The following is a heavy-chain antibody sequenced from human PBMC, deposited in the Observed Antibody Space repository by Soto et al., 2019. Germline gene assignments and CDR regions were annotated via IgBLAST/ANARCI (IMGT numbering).Heavy chain of an antibody. J-gene: IGHJ6*02. CDR3: TRDQGAYCSSTSCYFPSVWYYYYGMDV. CDR1: GFTFGDYA. Sequence: GGSLRLSCTASGFTFGDYAMSWVRQAPGKGLEWVGFIRSKAYGGTTEYAASVKGRFTISRDDSKSIAYLQMNSLKTEDTAVYYCTRDQGAYCSSTSCYFPSVWYYYYGMDVWGQGTTVTVSS. CDR2: IRSKAYGGTT. V-gene: IGHV3-49*04. D-gene: IGHD2-2*01.